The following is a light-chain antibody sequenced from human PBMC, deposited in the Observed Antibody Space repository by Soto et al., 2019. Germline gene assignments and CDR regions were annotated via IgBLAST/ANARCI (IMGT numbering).Light chain of an antibody. CDR2: DAS. Sequence: ETVLTQSPGTLSLSPGERATLSCSASQSVESYLAWYQQKPGQAPRLLIYDASNRATGIPARFSGSGSGTDFTLTISSLEPEDFAVYYCQQRKNWPPITFGQGTRLEIK. V-gene: IGKV3-11*01. CDR1: QSVESY. CDR3: QQRKNWPPIT. J-gene: IGKJ5*01.